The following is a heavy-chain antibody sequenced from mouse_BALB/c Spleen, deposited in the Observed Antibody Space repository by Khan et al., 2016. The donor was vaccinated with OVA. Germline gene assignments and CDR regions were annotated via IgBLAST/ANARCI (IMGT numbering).Heavy chain of an antibody. D-gene: IGHD1-1*01. CDR3: ARIYGGDFDY. V-gene: IGHV3-2*02. CDR2: ISYSGNI. CDR1: GYSITSDYA. Sequence: EVQLQESGPGLVKPSQSLSLTCTVTGYSITSDYAWNWIRQFPGNKLEWMGYISYSGNIHYNPSLKSRISITRETSKNQFFLQLNSVTTEDTATYYCARIYGGDFDYWGQGTTLTVSS. J-gene: IGHJ2*01.